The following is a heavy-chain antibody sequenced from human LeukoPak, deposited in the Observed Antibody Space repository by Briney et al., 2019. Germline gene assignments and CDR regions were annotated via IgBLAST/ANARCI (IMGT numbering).Heavy chain of an antibody. D-gene: IGHD3-10*01. Sequence: GGSLRLSCAASGFSFTTYWMGWVRQAPGKGLEWVANINQDESSQYYVDSVKGRFTISRDNAKNPLSLQMNSLRAEDTAVYYCARPLMYYYGSETYFWFDPWGQGTLVTVSS. V-gene: IGHV3-7*01. J-gene: IGHJ5*02. CDR1: GFSFTTYW. CDR3: ARPLMYYYGSETYFWFDP. CDR2: INQDESSQ.